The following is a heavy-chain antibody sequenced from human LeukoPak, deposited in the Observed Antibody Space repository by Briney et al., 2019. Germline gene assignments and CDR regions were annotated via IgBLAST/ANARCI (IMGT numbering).Heavy chain of an antibody. CDR1: SLTFSAYW. Sequence: PGGSLRLSCASASLTFSAYWMHGVRQAPGKGLVWVSRISSDGSSTSYADSVKGRFTISRDNAKNTLYLQMNSLRAEDTAVYYCARGAPAYCGGDCYFADNWGQGTLFTVSS. J-gene: IGHJ4*02. CDR2: ISSDGSST. V-gene: IGHV3-74*01. D-gene: IGHD2-21*02. CDR3: ARGAPAYCGGDCYFADN.